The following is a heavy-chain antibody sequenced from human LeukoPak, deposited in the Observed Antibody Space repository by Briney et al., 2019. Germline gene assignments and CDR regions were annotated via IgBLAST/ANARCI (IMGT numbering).Heavy chain of an antibody. CDR2: IGSDNKP. CDR3: ARDLHYYVARDV. D-gene: IGHD3-10*02. CDR1: GFTFSAYA. V-gene: IGHV3-23*01. J-gene: IGHJ6*02. Sequence: GRSLTLSCGASGFTFSAYAMTWVRQAPGQGLESVSSIGSDNKPHYSDYVKGRFAISRDNSKSMLFLQLNSLRAEDTALYYCARDLHYYVARDVWGQETTVSVS.